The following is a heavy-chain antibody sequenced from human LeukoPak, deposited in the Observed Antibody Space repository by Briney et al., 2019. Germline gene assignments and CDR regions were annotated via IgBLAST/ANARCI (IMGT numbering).Heavy chain of an antibody. CDR2: ISGSGGST. Sequence: GGSLRLSCAASGFTFSSYAMSWVRQAPGKGREWVSAISGSGGSTYYADSVKGRFTISRDNSKNTLYLQMNSLRAEDTAVYYCANAPAGYCSGGSCYALDDYWGQGTLVTVSS. V-gene: IGHV3-23*01. D-gene: IGHD2-15*01. CDR1: GFTFSSYA. CDR3: ANAPAGYCSGGSCYALDDY. J-gene: IGHJ4*02.